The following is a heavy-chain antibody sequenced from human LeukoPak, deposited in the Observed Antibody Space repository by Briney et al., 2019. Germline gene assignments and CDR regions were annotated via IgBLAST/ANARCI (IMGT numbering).Heavy chain of an antibody. D-gene: IGHD1-1*01. CDR2: ISYDGSSK. V-gene: IGHV3-30*01. CDR3: ARGPHWNDPPGDY. Sequence: PGGSLRLSCAASGFTFSSYAMHWVRQAPGKGLEWVAVISYDGSSKYYADSVKGRFTISRDNSKNTLYLQMNRLRAEDTAVYYCARGPHWNDPPGDYWGQGTLVTVSS. CDR1: GFTFSSYA. J-gene: IGHJ4*02.